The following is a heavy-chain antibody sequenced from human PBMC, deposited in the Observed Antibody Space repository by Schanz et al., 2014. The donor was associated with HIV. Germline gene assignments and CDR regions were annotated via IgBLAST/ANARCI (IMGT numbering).Heavy chain of an antibody. Sequence: EVQLLEAGGGLVQPGGSLRLSCAASGFTFSSYWMHWVRQAPGKGLVWVSRINSDGSSTNYADSVKGRLTISRDNAKNTLYLQMNSLRAEDTAVYYCARDLNVGRHFDHWGQGTLVTVSS. J-gene: IGHJ4*02. CDR2: INSDGSST. CDR1: GFTFSSYW. CDR3: ARDLNVGRHFDH. V-gene: IGHV3-74*01. D-gene: IGHD1-26*01.